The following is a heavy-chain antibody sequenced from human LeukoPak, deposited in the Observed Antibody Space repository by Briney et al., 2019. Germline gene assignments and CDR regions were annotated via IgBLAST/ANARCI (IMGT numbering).Heavy chain of an antibody. D-gene: IGHD4-17*01. V-gene: IGHV3-23*01. Sequence: GGSLRLSCAASGFTFSSYAMSWVRQAPGKGLEWVSAISGSGGSTYYADSVKGRFTIPRDNSKNTLYLQMNSLRAEDTAVYYCAKDSSTVTGYYYYYYMDVWGKGTTVTVSS. CDR3: AKDSSTVTGYYYYYYMDV. CDR1: GFTFSSYA. J-gene: IGHJ6*03. CDR2: ISGSGGST.